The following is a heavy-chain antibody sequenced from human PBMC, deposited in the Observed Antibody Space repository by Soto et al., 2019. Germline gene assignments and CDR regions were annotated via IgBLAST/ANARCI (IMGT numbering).Heavy chain of an antibody. CDR2: ISAYNGNT. CDR3: ARDHTVRGTGCYYYYGMGV. CDR1: GYPLTGYG. J-gene: IGHJ6*02. Sequence: VKTSCKAPGYPLTGYGISVLRQAPGQGLEWMGWISAYNGNTNYAQKLQGRVTMTTDTSTSTAYMELRSLRSQDTAVYYCARDHTVRGTGCYYYYGMGVRGRGTTVTVSS. V-gene: IGHV1-18*04. D-gene: IGHD3-10*01.